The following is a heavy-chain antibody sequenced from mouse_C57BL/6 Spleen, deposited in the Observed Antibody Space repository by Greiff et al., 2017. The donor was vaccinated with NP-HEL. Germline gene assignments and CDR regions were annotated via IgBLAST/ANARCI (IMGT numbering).Heavy chain of an antibody. Sequence: QVQLQQPGAELVKPGASVKLSCKASGYTFTSYWMHWVKQRPGRGLEWIGRIDPNSGGTKYNEKFKSKATLTVDKPSRTAYMQLSSLTSEDSAFYDCSRQYDYDGYYFDYWGQGTTLTVPS. CDR3: SRQYDYDGYYFDY. CDR2: IDPNSGGT. V-gene: IGHV1-72*01. CDR1: GYTFTSYW. J-gene: IGHJ2*01. D-gene: IGHD2-4*01.